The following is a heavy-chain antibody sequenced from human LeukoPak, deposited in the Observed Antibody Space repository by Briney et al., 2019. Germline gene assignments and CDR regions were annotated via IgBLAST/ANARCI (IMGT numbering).Heavy chain of an antibody. V-gene: IGHV4-34*01. J-gene: IGHJ4*02. CDR3: ARHGRYFDWLNPRGGYFDY. D-gene: IGHD3-9*01. Sequence: PSETLSLTCAVYGGSFSENNWSWVRQPPGKGLEWLGEINHSGSTSYNPSLKSRVTISVDTSKNQFSLKLSSVTAADTAVYYCARHGRYFDWLNPRGGYFDYWGQGTLVTVSS. CDR1: GGSFSENN. CDR2: INHSGST.